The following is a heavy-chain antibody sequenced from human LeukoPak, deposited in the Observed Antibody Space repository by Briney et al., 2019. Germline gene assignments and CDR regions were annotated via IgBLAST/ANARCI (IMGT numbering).Heavy chain of an antibody. J-gene: IGHJ6*02. D-gene: IGHD4-17*01. CDR3: ARETVTTSEDYYGMDV. Sequence: KPSETLSLTCTVSGGSVSSGSYYWSWIRQPPGKGLEWIGYIYYSGSTNYNPSLKSRVTISVDTSRNQFSLKLCSVTAADTAVYYCARETVTTSEDYYGMDVWGQGTTVTVSS. CDR2: IYYSGST. CDR1: GGSVSSGSYY. V-gene: IGHV4-61*01.